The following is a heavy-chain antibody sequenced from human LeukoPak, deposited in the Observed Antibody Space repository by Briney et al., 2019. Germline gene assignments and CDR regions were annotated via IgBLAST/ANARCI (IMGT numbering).Heavy chain of an antibody. CDR3: ARRSPNHYYGSGSSRNYYYYGMDV. CDR1: GGSISSYY. CDR2: IYYSGST. J-gene: IGHJ6*02. D-gene: IGHD3-10*01. Sequence: PSETLSLTCTVSGGSISSYYWSWIRQPPGKGLEWIGCIYYSGSTNYNASLKSRVNISVDTSKNQYALKLSSVTAADTAVYYCARRSPNHYYGSGSSRNYYYYGMDVWGQGTTVTVSS. V-gene: IGHV4-59*08.